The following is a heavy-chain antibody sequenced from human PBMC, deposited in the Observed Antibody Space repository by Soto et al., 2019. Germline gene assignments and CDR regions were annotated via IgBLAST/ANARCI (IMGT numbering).Heavy chain of an antibody. Sequence: EVQRLESGGGLVQPGGSLRLSCAASGFTFSKYALNWIRQAPGQGLAWVSTISDRTSTYYADSVQSRFTISRDNSKNTRYLQMNSLRAEDTAVYYCGKGPALDVWGQGTTVTVSS. CDR2: ISDRTST. V-gene: IGHV3-23*01. J-gene: IGHJ6*02. CDR3: GKGPALDV. CDR1: GFTFSKYA.